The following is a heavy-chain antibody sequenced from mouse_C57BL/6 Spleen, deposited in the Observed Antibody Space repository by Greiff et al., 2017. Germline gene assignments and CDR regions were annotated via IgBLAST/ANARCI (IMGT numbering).Heavy chain of an antibody. V-gene: IGHV1-53*01. Sequence: VQLQQPGTELVKPGASVKLSCKASGYTFTSYWMHWVKQRPGQGLEWIGNINPSNGGTNYNEKFKSKATLTVDKSSSTAYMQLSSLTSEDSAVYDCARSYGSSYGDFDYWGQGTTLTVSS. CDR3: ARSYGSSYGDFDY. CDR2: INPSNGGT. CDR1: GYTFTSYW. D-gene: IGHD1-1*01. J-gene: IGHJ2*01.